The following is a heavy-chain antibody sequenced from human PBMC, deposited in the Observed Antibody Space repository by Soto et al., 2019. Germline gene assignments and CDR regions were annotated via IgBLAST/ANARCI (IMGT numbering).Heavy chain of an antibody. CDR2: IYHSGST. Sequence: QLQLQEFGSGLVKPSQTLSLTCAVSGGSISSGGYSWSWIRQPPGKGLEWIGYIYHSGSTYYNPSIKSRVTISVDRSKNQFSLKLSSVTAADTAVYYCARVPGPWGQGTLVTVSS. J-gene: IGHJ5*02. V-gene: IGHV4-30-2*01. CDR1: GGSISSGGYS. CDR3: ARVPGP.